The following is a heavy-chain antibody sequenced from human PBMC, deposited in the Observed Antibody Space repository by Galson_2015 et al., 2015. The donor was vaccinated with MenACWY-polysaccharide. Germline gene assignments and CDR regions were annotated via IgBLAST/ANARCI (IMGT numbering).Heavy chain of an antibody. J-gene: IGHJ4*02. D-gene: IGHD6-19*01. Sequence: SLRLSCAASGFTFDDYTMHWVRRAPGKGLEWVSVIYSGGSTYYADSVKGRFTISRDNSKNTLYLQMNSLRAEDTAVYYCARAFRDSSGWYGSWYYFDYWGQGTLVTVSS. CDR3: ARAFRDSSGWYGSWYYFDY. V-gene: IGHV3-53*01. CDR1: GFTFDDYT. CDR2: IYSGGST.